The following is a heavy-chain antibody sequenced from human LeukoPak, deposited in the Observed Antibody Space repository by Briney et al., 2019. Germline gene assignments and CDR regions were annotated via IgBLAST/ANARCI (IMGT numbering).Heavy chain of an antibody. CDR3: ARGNYPPMYSSSWYMLGWFDP. CDR2: INPNSGGT. J-gene: IGHJ5*02. D-gene: IGHD6-13*01. Sequence: ASVKVSCKASGYTFTGYYMHWVRQAPGQGLEWMGWINPNSGGTNYAQKFQGRVTMTRDTSISTAYMELSRLRSDDTAVYYCARGNYPPMYSSSWYMLGWFDPWGQGTLVTVSS. CDR1: GYTFTGYY. V-gene: IGHV1-2*02.